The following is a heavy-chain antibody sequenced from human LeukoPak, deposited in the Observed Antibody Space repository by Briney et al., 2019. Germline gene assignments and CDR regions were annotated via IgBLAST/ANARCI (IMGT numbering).Heavy chain of an antibody. J-gene: IGHJ6*03. V-gene: IGHV4-39*01. CDR2: IYYSGST. Sequence: SETLSLTCTVSGGSISSSSYYWGWIRQPPGKGLEWIGSIYYSGSTQYNPSLKSRVTISVDMSKNQFSLKLSSVTAADTAVYYCARHVETAMVVYYYYYMDVWGKGTTVTVSS. CDR1: GGSISSSSYY. D-gene: IGHD5-18*01. CDR3: ARHVETAMVVYYYYYMDV.